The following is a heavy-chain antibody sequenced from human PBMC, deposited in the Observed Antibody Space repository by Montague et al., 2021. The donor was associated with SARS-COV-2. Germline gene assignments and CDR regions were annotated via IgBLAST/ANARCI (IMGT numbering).Heavy chain of an antibody. J-gene: IGHJ4*02. V-gene: IGHV3-20*04. CDR3: VRGYNYGPFDY. D-gene: IGHD5-18*01. CDR1: GLIFDDYG. Sequence: SLTLSCAASGLIFDDYGMILLRQVPAKGLEWVSGITRNGDSTSHSDSVKGRFTISRDNAKNSLSLQMNSLRAEDTAFYYCVRGYNYGPFDYWGQGILVTVSS. CDR2: ITRNGDST.